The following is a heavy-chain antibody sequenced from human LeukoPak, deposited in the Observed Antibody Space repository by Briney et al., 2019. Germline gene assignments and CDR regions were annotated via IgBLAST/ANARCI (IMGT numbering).Heavy chain of an antibody. Sequence: GEALQISFQGSGYRFTTYWIAWARPMPGKGLEWMGIISPGRSDIRYSPSFQGQVTISADTSISTAYLQWSSLKASDSAMYYCTRREDRTGYSDYWGQGTLVTVSS. CDR1: GYRFTTYW. V-gene: IGHV5-51*01. J-gene: IGHJ4*02. CDR2: ISPGRSDI. D-gene: IGHD2-8*02. CDR3: TRREDRTGYSDY.